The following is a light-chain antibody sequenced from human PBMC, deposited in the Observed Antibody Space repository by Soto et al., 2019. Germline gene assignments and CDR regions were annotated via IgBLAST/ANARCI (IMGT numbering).Light chain of an antibody. CDR2: EVN. J-gene: IGLJ1*01. CDR3: SLYISGSTYV. V-gene: IGLV2-18*01. Sequence: QSALAQPPSVSGSPGQSVTISCTGTSSDVGSYNRLSWYQQPPGTALKLIMYEVNTRPSGVPDRFSGSKSGSTASLTISGLQAEDEADYYCSLYISGSTYVFGTGTRSPS. CDR1: SSDVGSYNR.